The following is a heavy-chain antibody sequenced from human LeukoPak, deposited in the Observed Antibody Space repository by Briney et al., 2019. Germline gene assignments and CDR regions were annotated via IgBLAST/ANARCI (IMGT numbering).Heavy chain of an antibody. Sequence: SGTLSLTCTVSGGSISSYYWSWIRQPPGKGLERIGYIYYSGSTNYNPSLKSRVTISVDTSKNQFSLKLSSVTAADTAVYYCASGRSSSWYIPNFDYWGQGTLVTVSS. V-gene: IGHV4-59*08. CDR1: GGSISSYY. CDR2: IYYSGST. CDR3: ASGRSSSWYIPNFDY. J-gene: IGHJ4*02. D-gene: IGHD6-13*01.